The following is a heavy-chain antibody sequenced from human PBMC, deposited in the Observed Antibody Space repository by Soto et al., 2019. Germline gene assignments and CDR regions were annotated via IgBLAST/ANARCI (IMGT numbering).Heavy chain of an antibody. CDR3: GRGFGGTH. CDR2: INQDGSAK. Sequence: EVQLVESGGGLVQPGGSLRLSCAASGFTFNNYYMVWGRQAPGRGLEWVANINQDGSAKYYVDSVKGRFTISRDNAKSSLYLQINSLRAEDTATYYCGRGFGGTHWGQGSLVTVSS. CDR1: GFTFNNYY. J-gene: IGHJ4*02. V-gene: IGHV3-7*05. D-gene: IGHD2-15*01.